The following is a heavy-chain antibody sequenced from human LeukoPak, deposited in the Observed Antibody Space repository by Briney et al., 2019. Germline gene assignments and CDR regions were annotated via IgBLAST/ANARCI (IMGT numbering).Heavy chain of an antibody. D-gene: IGHD2-21*01. CDR1: GFTFSNAW. Sequence: GGSLRLSCAASGFTFSNAWMSWVRQAPGKGLEWVGRIKSKTDGGTTDYAAPVKGRFTISRDDSKNTLYLQMNSLKTEDTAVYYCTTDSVIVVVNLDAFDIWGQGTMVTASS. J-gene: IGHJ3*02. V-gene: IGHV3-15*01. CDR2: IKSKTDGGTT. CDR3: TTDSVIVVVNLDAFDI.